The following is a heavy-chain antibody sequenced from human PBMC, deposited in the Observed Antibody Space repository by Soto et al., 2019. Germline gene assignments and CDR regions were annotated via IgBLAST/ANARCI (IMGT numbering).Heavy chain of an antibody. J-gene: IGHJ4*02. CDR1: GFTFDDYA. D-gene: IGHD2-15*01. Sequence: EVQLVESGGGLVQPGRSPRLSCAAYGFTFDDYAMHWVRQAPGKGLEWVSGISWNSGTIGYADSVKGRFTISRDNAKNSLYLQMNSLRTEDTALYYCAKAYCSGGYCFPGDYWGQGTLVTVSS. CDR2: ISWNSGTI. CDR3: AKAYCSGGYCFPGDY. V-gene: IGHV3-9*01.